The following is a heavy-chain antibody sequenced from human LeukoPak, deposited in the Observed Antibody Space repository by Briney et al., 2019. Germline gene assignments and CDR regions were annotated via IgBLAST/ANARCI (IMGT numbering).Heavy chain of an antibody. CDR2: IYPGDSDT. Sequence: GESLKICGKGSGYTFINYWIGWVRHMPGKGLQWLGIIYPGDSDTKYSPSFQGQVTFSVDKSISTAYLHWSSLKASDTAMYYCVRHDSSSPDYWGQGTLVTVSS. D-gene: IGHD6-13*01. J-gene: IGHJ4*02. CDR3: VRHDSSSPDY. CDR1: GYTFINYW. V-gene: IGHV5-51*01.